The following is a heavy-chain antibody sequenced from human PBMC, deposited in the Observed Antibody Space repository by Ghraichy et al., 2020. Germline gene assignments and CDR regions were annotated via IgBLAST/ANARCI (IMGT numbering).Heavy chain of an antibody. CDR2: IYYSGST. D-gene: IGHD2-21*01. V-gene: IGHV4-59*01. CDR3: ARDYYGGYFDY. J-gene: IGHJ4*02. CDR1: GGSISSYY. Sequence: SETLSLTCTVSGGSISSYYWSWIRQPPGKRLEWIGYIYYSGSTNYNPSLKSRVTISVDTSKNQFSLKLSSVTAADTAVYYCARDYYGGYFDYWGQGTLVTVSS.